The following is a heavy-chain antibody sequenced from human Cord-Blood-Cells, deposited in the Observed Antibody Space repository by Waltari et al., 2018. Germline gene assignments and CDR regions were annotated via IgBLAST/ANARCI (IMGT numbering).Heavy chain of an antibody. J-gene: IGHJ6*03. CDR3: ARGVDTRYYYMDV. CDR1: GGSFSGYY. Sequence: QVQLQQWGAGLLKPSETLSLTCAVYGGSFSGYYWSWIRQPPGKGLEWIGEINHSGSTNYNPSLKSRVTISVDTSKNQFSLKLSSVTAADTAVYYCARGVDTRYYYMDVWGKGTTATVSS. V-gene: IGHV4-34*01. CDR2: INHSGST. D-gene: IGHD5-18*01.